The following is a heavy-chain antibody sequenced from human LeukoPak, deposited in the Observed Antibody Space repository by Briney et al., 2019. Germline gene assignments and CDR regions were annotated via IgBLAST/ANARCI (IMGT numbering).Heavy chain of an antibody. J-gene: IGHJ4*02. V-gene: IGHV4-59*08. CDR3: ARLTDGSSDY. CDR1: GGSFSGYY. CDR2: IYYSGST. D-gene: IGHD3-22*01. Sequence: SETLSLTCAVYGGSFSGYYWSWIRQPPGKGLEWIGYIYYSGSTNYNPSLKSRVTISVDTSKNQFSLKLSSVTAADTAVYYCARLTDGSSDYWGQGTLVTVSS.